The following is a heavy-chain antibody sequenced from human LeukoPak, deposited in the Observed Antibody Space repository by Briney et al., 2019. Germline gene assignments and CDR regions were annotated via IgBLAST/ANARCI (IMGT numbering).Heavy chain of an antibody. V-gene: IGHV3-30*04. CDR2: ISYDGSNK. CDR3: ARDNGFYFVAGTFDY. CDR1: GFTFSSYA. Sequence: GGSLRLSCAASGFTFSSYAMHWVRHAPGKGLEWGAVISYDGSNKYYADSVKGRFTISRDNSKNTLYLQMNSLRAEDTAVYYCARDNGFYFVAGTFDYWGQGTLVTVSS. D-gene: IGHD6-19*01. J-gene: IGHJ4*02.